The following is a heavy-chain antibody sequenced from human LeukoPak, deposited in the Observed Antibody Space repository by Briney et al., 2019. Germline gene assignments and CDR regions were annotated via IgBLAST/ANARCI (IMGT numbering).Heavy chain of an antibody. CDR1: GGSISSFY. D-gene: IGHD2-2*01. Sequence: TETPSLTCTVSGGSISSFYWSWIRQPPGKGLEWIGYVYSSGSTNYNPSLKSRLTVSVDTSKNQFSLQLSSVTAADTAVYYCARHGDYYCRSTTCFDYWGQGTLVTVSS. V-gene: IGHV4-59*08. CDR3: ARHGDYYCRSTTCFDY. J-gene: IGHJ4*02. CDR2: VYSSGST.